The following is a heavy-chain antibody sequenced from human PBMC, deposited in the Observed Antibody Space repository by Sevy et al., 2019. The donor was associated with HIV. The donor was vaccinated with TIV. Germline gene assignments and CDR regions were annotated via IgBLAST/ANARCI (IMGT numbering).Heavy chain of an antibody. Sequence: SETLSLTCTVSDGSITSLYWNWIRQPPGKGLEWIANIYYNGHINYNPSLKSRVTLSLDTSKNQFSLRLSSVTAADTAMYYCAGENAWGRGYSWGQGTLVTVYS. J-gene: IGHJ4*02. V-gene: IGHV4-59*08. D-gene: IGHD1-26*01. CDR1: DGSITSLY. CDR2: IYYNGHI. CDR3: AGENAWGRGYS.